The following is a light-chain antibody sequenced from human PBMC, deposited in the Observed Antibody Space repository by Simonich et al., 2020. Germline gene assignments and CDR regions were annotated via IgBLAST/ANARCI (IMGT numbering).Light chain of an antibody. CDR1: QSVLYSSNNKNY. V-gene: IGKV4-1*01. CDR2: WAS. Sequence: DIVMTQSPDSLAVSLGERATINCKSTQSVLYSSNNKNYVAWYQQKPGQPPKLLIYWASTRESGVPDRFSGSGSVTEFTLTISSLQAEDVAVYYCQQYYSTPWTFGQGTKVEIK. J-gene: IGKJ1*01. CDR3: QQYYSTPWT.